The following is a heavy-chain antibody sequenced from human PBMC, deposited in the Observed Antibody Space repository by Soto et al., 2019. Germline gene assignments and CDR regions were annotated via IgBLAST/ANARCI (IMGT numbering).Heavy chain of an antibody. V-gene: IGHV4-59*12. Sequence: NPSETLSLTCTVSGASISGYHWSWIRQFPGKGLECLGYISYSGATNYNPSLSSRVTISVDTSKNQFSLKLSSVTAADTAVYYCARGNIAAALVYWGQGTLVTVSS. D-gene: IGHD6-13*01. CDR1: GASISGYH. CDR3: ARGNIAAALVY. CDR2: ISYSGAT. J-gene: IGHJ4*02.